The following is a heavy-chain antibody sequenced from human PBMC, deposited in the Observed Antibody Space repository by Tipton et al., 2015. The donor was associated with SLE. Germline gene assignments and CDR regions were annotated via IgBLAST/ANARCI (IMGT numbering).Heavy chain of an antibody. V-gene: IGHV3-7*01. CDR3: ARASGAYCRSSGCYSD. D-gene: IGHD2-2*01. Sequence: SLRLSCAASGFSFSTYWMSWVRQAPGRGLQWVASIKQHGSERHYVDSVKGRFTISRDDAENSVSLQMNSLRVEDTALYYCARASGAYCRSSGCYSDWGQGTLVTVSS. CDR2: IKQHGSER. J-gene: IGHJ4*02. CDR1: GFSFSTYW.